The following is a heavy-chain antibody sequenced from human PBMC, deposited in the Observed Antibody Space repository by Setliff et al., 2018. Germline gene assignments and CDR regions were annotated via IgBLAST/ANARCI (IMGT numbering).Heavy chain of an antibody. V-gene: IGHV4-38-2*02. CDR2: IFHTGAA. D-gene: IGHD3-3*01. CDR3: AREQSNYDFWSGYYGSYYYYMDV. Sequence: SETLSLTCTVSGYSISSGHYWGWIRQSPGKGLDWIGSIFHTGAAYYNPSLESRFTISVDTSKNQFSLKLSSVTAADTAVYYCAREQSNYDFWSGYYGSYYYYMDVWGKGTTVTVSS. J-gene: IGHJ6*03. CDR1: GYSISSGHY.